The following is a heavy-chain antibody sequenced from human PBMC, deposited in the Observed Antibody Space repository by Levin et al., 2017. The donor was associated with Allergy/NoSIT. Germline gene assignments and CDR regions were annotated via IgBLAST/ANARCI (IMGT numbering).Heavy chain of an antibody. J-gene: IGHJ4*01. V-gene: IGHV4-34*12. CDR3: ARAREAGYYVDY. D-gene: IGHD3-9*01. CDR1: GASLSDAY. CDR2: IIPSGDT. Sequence: SQTLSLPCAVDGASLSDAYWTWIRQSPGKELEWIGEIIPSGDTNYNPSLKGRVTILGDTSKNQFSLKLQSVTAADTSVYYCARAREAGYYVDYWGQGTLVTVSS.